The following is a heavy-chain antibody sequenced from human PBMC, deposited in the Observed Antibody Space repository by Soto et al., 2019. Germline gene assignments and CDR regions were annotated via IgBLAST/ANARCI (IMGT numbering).Heavy chain of an antibody. CDR1: GFTFSSYW. CDR3: ARVNSGYDFSLNWFDP. J-gene: IGHJ5*02. D-gene: IGHD5-12*01. Sequence: GVSLRLSCAASGFTFSSYWMHWVRQAPGKGLVWVSRINSDGSSTSYADSVKGRFTISRDNAKNTLYLQMNSLRAEDTAVYYCARVNSGYDFSLNWFDPWGQGTLVTVSS. V-gene: IGHV3-74*01. CDR2: INSDGSST.